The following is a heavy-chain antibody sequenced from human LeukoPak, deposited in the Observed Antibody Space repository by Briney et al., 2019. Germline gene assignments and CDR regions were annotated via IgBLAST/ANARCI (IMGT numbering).Heavy chain of an antibody. CDR1: GFTFSSYG. J-gene: IGHJ6*03. Sequence: PGGSLRLSCAASGFTFSSYGMHWVRQAPGKGLEWVAFTRYEGSNKYYADSVKGRFTISRDNSKNTLYLQMNSLRAEDTAVYYCAKDGALIVVVPAASLYYYYYMDVWGKGTTVTVSS. CDR3: AKDGALIVVVPAASLYYYYYMDV. D-gene: IGHD2-2*01. V-gene: IGHV3-30*02. CDR2: TRYEGSNK.